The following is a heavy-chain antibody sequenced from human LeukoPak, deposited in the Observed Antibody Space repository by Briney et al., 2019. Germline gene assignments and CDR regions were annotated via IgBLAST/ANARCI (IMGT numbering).Heavy chain of an antibody. CDR2: IYHSGST. Sequence: PSETLSLTCAVSGGSISSGGYSWSWIRQPPGKGLEWIGYIYHSGSTYYNPSLKSRVTISVDRSKNQFSLKLSSVTAADTAVYYCARERYYYDSSGYYQNWFDPWGQGTLVTVSS. J-gene: IGHJ5*02. CDR1: GGSISSGGYS. V-gene: IGHV4-30-2*01. CDR3: ARERYYYDSSGYYQNWFDP. D-gene: IGHD3-22*01.